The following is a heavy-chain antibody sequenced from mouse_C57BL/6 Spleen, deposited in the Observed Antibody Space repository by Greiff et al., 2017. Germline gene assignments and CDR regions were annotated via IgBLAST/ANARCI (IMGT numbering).Heavy chain of an antibody. CDR3: AREVFYYYGSSGYFDY. D-gene: IGHD1-1*01. Sequence: EVKLVESGGGLVKPGGSLKLSCAASGFTFSDYGMHWVRQAPEKGLEWVAYISSGSSTIYYADTVKGRFTISRDNAKNTLFLQMTSLRSEDTAMYYCAREVFYYYGSSGYFDYWGQGTTLTVSS. CDR1: GFTFSDYG. CDR2: ISSGSSTI. J-gene: IGHJ2*01. V-gene: IGHV5-17*01.